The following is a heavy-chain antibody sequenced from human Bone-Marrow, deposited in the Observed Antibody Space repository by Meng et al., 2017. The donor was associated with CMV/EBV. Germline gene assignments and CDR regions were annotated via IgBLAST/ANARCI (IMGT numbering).Heavy chain of an antibody. D-gene: IGHD3-3*01. CDR3: ARATYYDFWSGYYRPDAFDI. CDR1: GFTFSDYY. V-gene: IGHV3-11*04. CDR2: ISSSGSTI. J-gene: IGHJ3*02. Sequence: GGSLRLSCAASGFTFSDYYMSWIRQAPGKGLEWVSYISSSGSTIYYADSVKGRFTISRDNAKNSLYLQMNSLRAEDTAVYYCARATYYDFWSGYYRPDAFDIWGQGTMVTVAS.